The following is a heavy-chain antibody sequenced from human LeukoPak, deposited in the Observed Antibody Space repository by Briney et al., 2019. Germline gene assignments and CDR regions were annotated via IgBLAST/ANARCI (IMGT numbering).Heavy chain of an antibody. CDR1: VVSMNGYY. J-gene: IGHJ4*02. CDR3: ARESRNELSFDY. D-gene: IGHD1-7*01. V-gene: IGHV4-4*07. CDR2: IYTSGST. Sequence: SETLSLTCSVSVVSMNGYYWSWPRQSAGNRLEWIGRIYTSGSTNYNPSLKSRVTMSVDTSKNQFSLKLSSVTAADTAVYYCARESRNELSFDYWGQGTLVTVSS.